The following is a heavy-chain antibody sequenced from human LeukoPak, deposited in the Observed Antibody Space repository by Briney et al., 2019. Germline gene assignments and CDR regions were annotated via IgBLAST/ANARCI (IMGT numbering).Heavy chain of an antibody. D-gene: IGHD3-10*01. Sequence: SETLSLTCTVSGRSISSDYWSWIRQPPGKGLEWIAYIYSSGSTNYNPSLKSRVTITVDTSKPPFSLILSSVTAADTAVYYCAREGAEVRGVLVKYYFDYWGQGALVTVSS. CDR1: GRSISSDY. V-gene: IGHV4-59*12. CDR2: IYSSGST. CDR3: AREGAEVRGVLVKYYFDY. J-gene: IGHJ4*02.